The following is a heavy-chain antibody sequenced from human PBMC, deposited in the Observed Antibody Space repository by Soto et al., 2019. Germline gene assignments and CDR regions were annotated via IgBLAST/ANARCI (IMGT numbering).Heavy chain of an antibody. V-gene: IGHV3-33*01. CDR1: GFIFGSYG. Sequence: GGSLRLSCAASGFIFGSYGMHWVRQAPGKGLEWVAVIWYDGSNKYYADSVKGRFTISRDNPKNTLYLQMNSLRAEDTAVYYCARDYDILTGYSYYFYGMDVWGQGTTVTVSS. J-gene: IGHJ6*02. CDR3: ARDYDILTGYSYYFYGMDV. D-gene: IGHD3-9*01. CDR2: IWYDGSNK.